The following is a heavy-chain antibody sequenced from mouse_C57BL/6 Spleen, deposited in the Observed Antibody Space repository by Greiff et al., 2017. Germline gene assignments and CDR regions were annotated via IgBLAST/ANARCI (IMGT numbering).Heavy chain of an antibody. Sequence: VQLVESGPELVKPGASVKISCKASGYAFSSSWMNWVKQRPGKGLEWIGRIYPGDGDTNYNGKFKGKDTLTADKSSSTAYMQLSSLTSEDSAVYFCARYDYGEGFAYWGQGTLVTVSA. CDR2: IYPGDGDT. CDR1: GYAFSSSW. D-gene: IGHD2-4*01. J-gene: IGHJ3*01. CDR3: ARYDYGEGFAY. V-gene: IGHV1-82*01.